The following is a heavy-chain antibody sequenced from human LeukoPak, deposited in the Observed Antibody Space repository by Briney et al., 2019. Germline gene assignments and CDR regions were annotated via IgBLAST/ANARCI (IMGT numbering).Heavy chain of an antibody. V-gene: IGHV4-34*01. CDR3: ARHGKQQLGY. D-gene: IGHD6-13*01. CDR1: GGSFSGYY. Sequence: SETLSLTCAVYGGSFSGYYWSWIRQPPGKGLEWIGEINHSGSTNYNPSLKSRVTISVDTSKNQFSLKLSSMTAADTAVYYCARHGKQQLGYWGQGTLVTVSS. CDR2: INHSGST. J-gene: IGHJ4*02.